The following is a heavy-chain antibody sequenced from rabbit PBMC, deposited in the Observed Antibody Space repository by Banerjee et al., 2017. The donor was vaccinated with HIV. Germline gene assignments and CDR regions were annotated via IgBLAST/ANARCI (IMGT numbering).Heavy chain of an antibody. D-gene: IGHD1-1*01. CDR2: IVAGSSDST. CDR1: GFSFSSIYY. Sequence: QEQLVESGGDLVQPEGSLTLTCKASGFSFSSIYYMCWVRQAPGKGLEWIGCIVAGSSDSTYYASWAKGRFTISKTSSTTVTLQVTSLTAADTATYFCARAGGFENYFNLWGPGTLVTVS. CDR3: ARAGGFENYFNL. J-gene: IGHJ4*01. V-gene: IGHV1S45*01.